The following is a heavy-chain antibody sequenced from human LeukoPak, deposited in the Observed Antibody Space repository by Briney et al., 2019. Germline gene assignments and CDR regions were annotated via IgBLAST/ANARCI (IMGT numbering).Heavy chain of an antibody. CDR1: GYTFTSYG. CDR2: ISAYNGNT. V-gene: IGHV1-18*01. Sequence: ASVKVSCKASGYTFTSYGISWVRQAPGQGLEWMGWISAYNGNTNYAQKLQGRVTMTTDTSTSTAYMELRSLRSEDTAVYYCARFVVVTATNWFDPWGQGTLVTVSS. D-gene: IGHD2-21*02. J-gene: IGHJ5*02. CDR3: ARFVVVTATNWFDP.